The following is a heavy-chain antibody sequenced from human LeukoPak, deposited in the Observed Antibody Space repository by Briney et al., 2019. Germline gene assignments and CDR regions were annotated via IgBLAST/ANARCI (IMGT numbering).Heavy chain of an antibody. CDR2: INHSGST. CDR1: GGSFSGYY. D-gene: IGHD4-11*01. Sequence: PSETLSLTCAVYGGSFSGYYWSWIRQPPGKGLEWIGEINHSGSTNYNPSLKSRVTISVDTSKNQFSLKLSSVTAADTAVYYCARGRADYSNFNNWFDPWGQGTLVTVSS. CDR3: ARGRADYSNFNNWFDP. J-gene: IGHJ5*02. V-gene: IGHV4-34*01.